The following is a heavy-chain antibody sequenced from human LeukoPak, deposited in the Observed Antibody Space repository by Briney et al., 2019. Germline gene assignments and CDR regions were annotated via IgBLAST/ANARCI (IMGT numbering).Heavy chain of an antibody. Sequence: GGSLRLSCGASGFSFSNFWMSWIRQAPGKGLERVANMNPDGSATYYLDSVKGRFTTSRDNAKTSVYLQMNSLRPDDTAVYYCARTLDFWGQGTLVTVSS. CDR3: ARTLDF. V-gene: IGHV3-7*01. CDR1: GFSFSNFW. CDR2: MNPDGSAT. J-gene: IGHJ4*02.